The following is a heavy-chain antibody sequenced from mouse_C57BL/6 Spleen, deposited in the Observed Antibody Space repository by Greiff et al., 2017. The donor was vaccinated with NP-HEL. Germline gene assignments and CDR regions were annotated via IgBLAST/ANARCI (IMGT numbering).Heavy chain of an antibody. CDR3: TSRTTAYFDY. V-gene: IGHV1-15*01. J-gene: IGHJ2*01. Sequence: QVQLQQSGAELVRPGASVTLSCKASGYTFTDYEMHWVKQTPVHGLEWIGAIDPETGGTAYNQKFKGKAILTADKSSSTAYMELRSLTSEDSAVYYCTSRTTAYFDYWGQGTTLTVSS. CDR1: GYTFTDYE. D-gene: IGHD1-2*01. CDR2: IDPETGGT.